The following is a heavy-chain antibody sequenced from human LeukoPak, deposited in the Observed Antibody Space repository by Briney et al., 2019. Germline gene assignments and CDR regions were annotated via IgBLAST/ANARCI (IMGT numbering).Heavy chain of an antibody. J-gene: IGHJ3*02. CDR1: DGSISTTNYY. D-gene: IGHD2-8*01. V-gene: IGHV4-39*07. CDR2: VYYSGST. CDR3: ARACMLNWGDAFDI. Sequence: PSETLPLTCTVSDGSISTTNYYWGWIRQSPGKGLEWFVCVYYSGSTYYNPSLKSRVTISVDTSKNQFSLKLSSVTAADTAVYYCARACMLNWGDAFDIWGQGTMVTVSS.